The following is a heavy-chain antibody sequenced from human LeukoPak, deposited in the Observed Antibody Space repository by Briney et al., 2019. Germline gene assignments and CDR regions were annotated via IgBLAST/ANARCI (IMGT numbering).Heavy chain of an antibody. CDR3: ARAHILVPAATYYYYMDV. CDR2: MNPNSGNT. J-gene: IGHJ6*03. V-gene: IGHV1-8*01. Sequence: GPVKVSCKAFGYTFTSYDINWVRQATGQGLEWMGWMNPNSGNTGYAQKFQGRVTMTRNTSISTAYMELSSLRSEDTAVYYCARAHILVPAATYYYYMDVWGKGTTVTVSS. CDR1: GYTFTSYD. D-gene: IGHD2-2*01.